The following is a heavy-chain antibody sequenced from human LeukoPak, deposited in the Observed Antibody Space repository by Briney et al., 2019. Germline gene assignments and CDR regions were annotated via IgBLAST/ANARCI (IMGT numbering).Heavy chain of an antibody. J-gene: IGHJ6*02. CDR2: IYYSGNT. V-gene: IGHV4-59*01. CDR3: ARDRGYGMDV. CDR1: GGSISSYY. Sequence: SETLSLTCTVSGGSISSYYWSWIRQPPGKGLEWIGYIYYSGNTNYNPSLKSRVTISVDTSKNQFSLKLSSVTAADTAVYYCARDRGYGMDVWGQGTTVTVSS.